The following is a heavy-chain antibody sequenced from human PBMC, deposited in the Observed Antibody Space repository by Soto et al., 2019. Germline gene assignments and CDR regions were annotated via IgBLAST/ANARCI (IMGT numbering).Heavy chain of an antibody. J-gene: IGHJ4*02. V-gene: IGHV3-7*03. CDR1: GFTFSNYL. CDR3: VRDSGYDVLTGYQHFDY. Sequence: SGGSLRLSCAASGFTFSNYLMTWVRQAPGRGLEWVAMIKEDGRDKYYVDSVKGRFTISRDNAQNSLFLQMNNLRAEDTAVYYCVRDSGYDVLTGYQHFDYWGQGTLVTVSP. D-gene: IGHD3-9*01. CDR2: IKEDGRDK.